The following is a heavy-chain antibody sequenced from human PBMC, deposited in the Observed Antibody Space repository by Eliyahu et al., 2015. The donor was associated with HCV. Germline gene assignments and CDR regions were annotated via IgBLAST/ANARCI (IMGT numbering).Heavy chain of an antibody. D-gene: IGHD3-22*01. CDR2: IYYSGST. V-gene: IGHV4-38-2*02. J-gene: IGHJ4*02. Sequence: QVQLQESGPGLVKPSETLSXTCTVSGYAIXXGYXWGWLRQPPGKGXEWIGNIYYSGSTYYNSSLKSRVTISVGTSKNQFSLKLTSVTAADTAVYYCRGYYDSSGYQDYWGQGTLVTVSS. CDR1: GYAIXXGYX. CDR3: RGYYDSSGYQDY.